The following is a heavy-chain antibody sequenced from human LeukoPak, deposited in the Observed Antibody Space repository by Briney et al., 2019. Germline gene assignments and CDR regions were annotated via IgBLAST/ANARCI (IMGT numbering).Heavy chain of an antibody. CDR3: AKVMKGSERLTMVRGVIIKTAGLYYMDV. V-gene: IGHV3-23*01. Sequence: GGSLRLPCAASGFTLSSYGMSWVRQAPGKGMEWVSSISARGGSTKYADCVKGRFTISRDKTKNNVYMRINSQRAEETALYYCAKVMKGSERLTMVRGVIIKTAGLYYMDVWGKGTTVTVSS. CDR2: ISARGGST. CDR1: GFTLSSYG. D-gene: IGHD3-10*01. J-gene: IGHJ6*03.